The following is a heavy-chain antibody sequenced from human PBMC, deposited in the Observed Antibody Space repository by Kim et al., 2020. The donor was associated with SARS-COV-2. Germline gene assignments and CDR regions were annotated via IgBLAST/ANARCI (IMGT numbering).Heavy chain of an antibody. CDR2: ISYDGSNK. CDR3: ARANYGDYVFWFDP. D-gene: IGHD4-17*01. Sequence: GGSLRLSCAASGFTFSSYAMHWVRQAPGKGLEWVAVISYDGSNKYYADSVKGRFTISRDNSKNTLYLQMNSLRAEDTAVYYCARANYGDYVFWFDPWGQGTLVTVSS. J-gene: IGHJ5*02. CDR1: GFTFSSYA. V-gene: IGHV3-30-3*01.